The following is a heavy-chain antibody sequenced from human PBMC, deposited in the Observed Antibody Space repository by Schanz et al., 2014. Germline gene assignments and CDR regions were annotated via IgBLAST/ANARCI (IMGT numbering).Heavy chain of an antibody. V-gene: IGHV4-39*01. Sequence: QLQLQESGPGLVKPSETLSLTCTVSGASISGSSDYWGWIRQSPGKGLEWIGNIYYTGTTYYNPSLKSRVSISVDTSKTQVPLKLTSVTAADTAVFYCARRDNYLSAFDIWGQGTMVTVSS. D-gene: IGHD4-4*01. CDR3: ARRDNYLSAFDI. CDR2: IYYTGTT. CDR1: GASISGSSDY. J-gene: IGHJ3*02.